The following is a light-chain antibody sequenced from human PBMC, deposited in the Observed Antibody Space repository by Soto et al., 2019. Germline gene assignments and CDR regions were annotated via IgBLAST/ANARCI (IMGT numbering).Light chain of an antibody. CDR2: AAS. V-gene: IGKV1-39*01. CDR1: QSISSY. J-gene: IGKJ4*01. Sequence: DIQMTQSPSSLSASVGDRVTITCRASQSISSYLNWYQQKPGKAPKLLIYAASSLQSGVPSRFRGSGSGTDFTLTISSLQPEDFATYYCQQSYSNPLTVGGGTKVDIK. CDR3: QQSYSNPLT.